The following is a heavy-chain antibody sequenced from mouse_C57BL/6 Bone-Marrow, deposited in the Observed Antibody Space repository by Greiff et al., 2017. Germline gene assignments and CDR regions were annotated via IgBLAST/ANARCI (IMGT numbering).Heavy chain of an antibody. D-gene: IGHD1-1*01. CDR2: IYPGSGNT. J-gene: IGHJ2*01. Sequence: VQLQQSGPELVKPGASVKISCKASGYSFTSYYIHWVKQRPGQGLEWIGWIYPGSGNTQYNEKFKGKATLTADTSSSTAYMQLSSLTSEDSAVYYCARSGYYGIYYFDYWGQGTTLTVSS. CDR3: ARSGYYGIYYFDY. CDR1: GYSFTSYY. V-gene: IGHV1-66*01.